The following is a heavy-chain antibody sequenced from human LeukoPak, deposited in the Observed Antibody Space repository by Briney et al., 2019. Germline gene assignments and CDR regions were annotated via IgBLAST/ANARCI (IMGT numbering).Heavy chain of an antibody. CDR3: ARYKYSYGYNY. CDR1: GYSFTNYW. CDR2: IYPGDSDT. J-gene: IGHJ4*02. V-gene: IGHV5-51*01. Sequence: GESLKISCKGSGYSFTNYWIGWVRQMPGKGLEWMGIIYPGDSDTRYSLSFQGQVTISADKSINTAYVQWSSLKASDTAMYFCARYKYSYGYNYWGQGTLVTVSS. D-gene: IGHD5-18*01.